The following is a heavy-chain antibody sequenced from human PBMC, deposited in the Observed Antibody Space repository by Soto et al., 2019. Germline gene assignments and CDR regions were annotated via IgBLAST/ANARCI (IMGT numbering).Heavy chain of an antibody. Sequence: QVQLQESGPGLVKPSQTLTLTCTVSGGSISSGSFYWSWIRQHPGKGLEWIGHISDSGSSYYNPSLESRVTISVDTSKNQFSLKLSAVTAADTAVYFCARTTFYDIFTAYYSLFDYWGQGTLVNVSS. D-gene: IGHD3-9*01. J-gene: IGHJ4*02. CDR2: ISDSGSS. V-gene: IGHV4-31*03. CDR3: ARTTFYDIFTAYYSLFDY. CDR1: GGSISSGSFY.